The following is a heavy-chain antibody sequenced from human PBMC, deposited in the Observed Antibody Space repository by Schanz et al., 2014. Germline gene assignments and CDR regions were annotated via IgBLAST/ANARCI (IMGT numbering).Heavy chain of an antibody. CDR3: VSQTGSPNY. D-gene: IGHD6-13*01. J-gene: IGHJ4*02. CDR1: TFTFDHYA. CDR2: INGDGSNT. Sequence: EVQLLESGGGLVQPGGSLRLSCSASTFTFDHYAMTWVRQAPGKGLVWVSRINGDGSNTNYADSVKGRFTISRDNAKNTLYLQMNTLRAEDTAVYFCVSQTGSPNYWGQGTLVTVSS. V-gene: IGHV3-74*02.